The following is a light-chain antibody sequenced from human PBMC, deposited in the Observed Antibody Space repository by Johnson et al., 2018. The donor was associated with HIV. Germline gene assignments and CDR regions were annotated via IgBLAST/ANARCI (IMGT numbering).Light chain of an antibody. Sequence: QSVLTQPPSVSAAPGQKVTISCSGSSSNIGNNYVSWYQQLPGTAPKLLIYDNNKRPSGIPDRFSGSKSGTSATLGITGLQTGDEADYYCGTRDSSLRTGFLGTGTKVTVL. CDR3: GTRDSSLRTGF. CDR2: DNN. CDR1: SSNIGNNY. V-gene: IGLV1-51*01. J-gene: IGLJ1*01.